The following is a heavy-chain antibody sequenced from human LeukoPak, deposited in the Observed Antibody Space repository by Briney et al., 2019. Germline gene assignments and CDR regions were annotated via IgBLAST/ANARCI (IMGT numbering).Heavy chain of an antibody. V-gene: IGHV1-2*02. CDR1: GYTFTGYY. CDR3: ARDLVPYYDSSGYLDY. D-gene: IGHD3-22*01. J-gene: IGHJ4*02. CDR2: INPNSGGT. Sequence: ASVKVSCKASGYTFTGYYMHWVRQAPGQGLEWMGWINPNSGGTNYAQKLQGRVTMTTDTSTSTAYMELRSLRSDDTAVYYCARDLVPYYDSSGYLDYWGQGTLVTVSS.